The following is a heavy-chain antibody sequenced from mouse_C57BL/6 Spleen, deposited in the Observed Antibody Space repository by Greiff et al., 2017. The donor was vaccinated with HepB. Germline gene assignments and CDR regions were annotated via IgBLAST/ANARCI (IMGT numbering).Heavy chain of an antibody. Sequence: VKLMESGAELARPGASVKMSCKASGYTFTSYTMHWVKQRPGQGLEWIGYINPSSGYTKYNQKFKDKATLTADKSSSTAYMQLSSLTSEDSAVYYCARYDYDGGRFAYWGQGTLVTVSA. J-gene: IGHJ3*01. D-gene: IGHD2-4*01. V-gene: IGHV1-4*01. CDR1: GYTFTSYT. CDR3: ARYDYDGGRFAY. CDR2: INPSSGYT.